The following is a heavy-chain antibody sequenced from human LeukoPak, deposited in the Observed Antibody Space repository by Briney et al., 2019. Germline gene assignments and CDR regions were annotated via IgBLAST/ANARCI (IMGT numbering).Heavy chain of an antibody. Sequence: PSETLSLTCAVSGGSISSSNWWSWVRQPPGKGLEWIGEIYHSGSTNYNPSLKSRVTISVDTSQNQFSLKLSSVTAADTAVYYCARDEAIFGAGYYYGMDVWGQGTTVTVSS. CDR2: IYHSGST. V-gene: IGHV4-4*02. CDR1: GGSISSSNW. J-gene: IGHJ6*02. CDR3: ARDEAIFGAGYYYGMDV. D-gene: IGHD3-3*01.